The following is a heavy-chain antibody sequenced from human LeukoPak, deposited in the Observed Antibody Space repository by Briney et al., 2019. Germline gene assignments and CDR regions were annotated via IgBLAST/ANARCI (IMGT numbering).Heavy chain of an antibody. D-gene: IGHD1-1*01. Sequence: GGSLRLSCEASGVTFSSYAMHWVRQAPGKGLEWVAVISYDGNNKLYAESVKGRFTISKNNSKNILYLQMNSLRAEDTAVYYCAKDRPPQRTYTGTYGWGYFDSWGQGTLVTVAS. J-gene: IGHJ4*02. CDR3: AKDRPPQRTYTGTYGWGYFDS. CDR2: ISYDGNNK. V-gene: IGHV3-30*18. CDR1: GVTFSSYA.